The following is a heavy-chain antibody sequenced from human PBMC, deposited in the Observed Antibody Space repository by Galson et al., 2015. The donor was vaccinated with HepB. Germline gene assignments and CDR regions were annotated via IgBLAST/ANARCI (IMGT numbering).Heavy chain of an antibody. J-gene: IGHJ4*02. V-gene: IGHV1-24*01. D-gene: IGHD3-10*02. CDR2: FDPEDGET. CDR1: GYTLTELS. CDR3: ATGPGVPYVTPPFDY. Sequence: SVKVSCKVSGYTLTELSMHWVRQAPGKGLEWMGIFDPEDGETIYAQKFQGRVTMTEDTSTDTAYMELSSLTSEDTAVYYCATGPGVPYVTPPFDYWGQGTLVTVSS.